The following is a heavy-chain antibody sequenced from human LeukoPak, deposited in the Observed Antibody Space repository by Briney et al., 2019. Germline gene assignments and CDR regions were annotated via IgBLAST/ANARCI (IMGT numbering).Heavy chain of an antibody. Sequence: GASVKVSCKASGYTFTSYGISWVRQAPGQGLEWMGWISAYNGNTNYAQKLQGRVTMTTDTSTSTAYMELRSLRSDDTAVYYCAREVRVAAAGDDFDYWGQGTLATVSS. V-gene: IGHV1-18*01. CDR2: ISAYNGNT. J-gene: IGHJ4*02. CDR3: AREVRVAAAGDDFDY. D-gene: IGHD6-13*01. CDR1: GYTFTSYG.